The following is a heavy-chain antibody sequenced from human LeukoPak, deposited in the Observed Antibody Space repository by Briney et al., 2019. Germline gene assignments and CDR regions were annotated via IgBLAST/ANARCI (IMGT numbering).Heavy chain of an antibody. V-gene: IGHV4-59*01. CDR3: AREDPQTTGPEGLDV. D-gene: IGHD1-1*01. J-gene: IGHJ6*02. CDR2: IYFSGTT. CDR1: GGSISNYY. Sequence: SETLSLTCTVSGGSISNYYWSWLRQPPGKGLEWIGYIYFSGTTNINPSLKSRVTISVDMSKNQFSLKLSSVTAADTAVYYCAREDPQTTGPEGLDVWGQGTTVTVSS.